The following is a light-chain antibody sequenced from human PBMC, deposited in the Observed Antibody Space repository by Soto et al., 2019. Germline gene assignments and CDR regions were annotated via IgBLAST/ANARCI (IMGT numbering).Light chain of an antibody. Sequence: DIQMTQSPSSLSASVGDRVTITCRASQSISSFLNWYQQIPGKAPKLLIYAASSLQSGVPSRFSGSGSGTDLTLTISSLQPEDFATYYCQQSYSTPTFGQWTKVEIK. CDR1: QSISSF. CDR2: AAS. V-gene: IGKV1-39*01. J-gene: IGKJ1*01. CDR3: QQSYSTPT.